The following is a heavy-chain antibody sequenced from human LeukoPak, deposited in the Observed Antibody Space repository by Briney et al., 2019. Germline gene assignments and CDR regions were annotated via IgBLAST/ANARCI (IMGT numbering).Heavy chain of an antibody. D-gene: IGHD3-10*01. CDR2: ISAYNSNT. CDR3: ARDLWFGDGNWFDP. Sequence: AASVKVSCKASGYTFTSYGISWVRQAPGQGLEWMGWISAYNSNTNYAQKLQGRVTMTTDTSTSTAYMELRSLRSDDTAVYYCARDLWFGDGNWFDPWGQGTLVTVSS. V-gene: IGHV1-18*01. CDR1: GYTFTSYG. J-gene: IGHJ5*02.